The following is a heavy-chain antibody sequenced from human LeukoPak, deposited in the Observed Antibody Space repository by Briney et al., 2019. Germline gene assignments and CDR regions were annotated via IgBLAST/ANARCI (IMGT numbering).Heavy chain of an antibody. CDR3: ARGAYSSSSNWFDP. Sequence: SETLPLTCTISGGSISSFYWSWIRQSPGKGLEWIGYIYKSGSTNYNPSLKSRVTISVDTSNNQFSLKLNSVTAADTAVYYCARGAYSSSSNWFDPWGQGTLVTVSS. V-gene: IGHV4-59*01. CDR1: GGSISSFY. J-gene: IGHJ5*02. D-gene: IGHD6-6*01. CDR2: IYKSGST.